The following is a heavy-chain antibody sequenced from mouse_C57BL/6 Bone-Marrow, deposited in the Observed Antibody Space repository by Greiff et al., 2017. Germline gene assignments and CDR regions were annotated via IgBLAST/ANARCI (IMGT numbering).Heavy chain of an antibody. CDR2: IDPSASYT. CDR3: ARRGYYYGSSYSAWFAY. D-gene: IGHD1-1*01. Sequence: QVQLQQPGAELVMPGASVKLSCKASGYTFTSYWMHWVKQRPGQGLEWIGEIDPSASYTNYNQKFKGKSTLTVDKSSSTAYMQLSSLTSEDSAVYYCARRGYYYGSSYSAWFAYWGQGTLVTVSA. J-gene: IGHJ3*01. CDR1: GYTFTSYW. V-gene: IGHV1-69*01.